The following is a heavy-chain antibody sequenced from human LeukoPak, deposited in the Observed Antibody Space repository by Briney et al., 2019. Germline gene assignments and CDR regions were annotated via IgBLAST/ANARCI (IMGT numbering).Heavy chain of an antibody. D-gene: IGHD3-9*01. CDR1: GFTFSNYG. J-gene: IGHJ4*02. V-gene: IGHV3-48*02. Sequence: PGGSLRLSCATSGFTFSNYGMHWVRQAPGKGLEWVSNIRTTAEGAKYAYYADSVKGRVTISRDDGKNTLYLHMNSLRDDDTAVYYCATDQRYAFDYWGQGILVTVSS. CDR3: ATDQRYAFDY. CDR2: IRTTAEGAKYA.